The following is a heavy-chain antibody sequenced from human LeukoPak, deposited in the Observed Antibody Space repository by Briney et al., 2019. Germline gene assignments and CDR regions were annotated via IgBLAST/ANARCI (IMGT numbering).Heavy chain of an antibody. CDR1: GGSISSSSYY. D-gene: IGHD3-16*01. CDR2: IYYSGGT. V-gene: IGHV4-39*01. CDR3: ASHAHLWYSDY. J-gene: IGHJ4*02. Sequence: SETLSLTCTVSGGSISSSSYYWGWIRQPPGKGLEWIGSIYYSGGTYYNPSLKSRVTISVDTSKNQFSLKLSSVTAADTAVYYCASHAHLWYSDYWGQGTLVTVSS.